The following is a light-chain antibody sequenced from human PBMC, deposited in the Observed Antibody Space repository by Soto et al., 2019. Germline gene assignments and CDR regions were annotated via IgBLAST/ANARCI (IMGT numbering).Light chain of an antibody. Sequence: DIQMTQSPSSLSVSVVDRVTMTCLASETISTFLNWYQVKPGKAPKLLIYAASTLQDGVPSRFSGSGSGTDFTLTIKSLQPEDFASYYCQQSYDISPITCGQGTRREIK. CDR2: AAS. J-gene: IGKJ5*01. CDR3: QQSYDISPIT. V-gene: IGKV1-39*01. CDR1: ETISTF.